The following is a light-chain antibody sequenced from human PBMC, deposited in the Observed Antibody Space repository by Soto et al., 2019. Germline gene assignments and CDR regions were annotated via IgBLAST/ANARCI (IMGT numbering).Light chain of an antibody. Sequence: EIVLTQSPGTLSLSPGEGATLSCRASQSVSSSYLAWYQQKPGQAPRLLIYSASTRATGIPDRFTGSGSGTDFTLSISRLEPEDFAVYYCPQYDNSPQVTFGQGTRLEIK. V-gene: IGKV3-20*01. CDR2: SAS. CDR1: QSVSSSY. J-gene: IGKJ5*01. CDR3: PQYDNSPQVT.